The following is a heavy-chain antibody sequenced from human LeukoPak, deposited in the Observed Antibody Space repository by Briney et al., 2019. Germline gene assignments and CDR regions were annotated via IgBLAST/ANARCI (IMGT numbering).Heavy chain of an antibody. Sequence: PGGSLRLSCAASGFTFSSYSMNWVRQAPGKGLEWVAVIWYDGSNEYYADSVKGRFTISRDNSKNTLYLQMNSLRAEDTAVYYCARDHDPARSGAFDIWGQGTVVTVSS. J-gene: IGHJ3*02. CDR1: GFTFSSYS. D-gene: IGHD1-14*01. CDR3: ARDHDPARSGAFDI. CDR2: IWYDGSNE. V-gene: IGHV3-33*08.